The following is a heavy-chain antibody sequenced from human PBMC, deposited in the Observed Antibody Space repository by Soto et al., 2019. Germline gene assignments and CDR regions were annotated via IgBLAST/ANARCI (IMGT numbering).Heavy chain of an antibody. D-gene: IGHD1-26*01. CDR2: ISGSGGST. CDR3: AKHKGGRHHQGIDY. V-gene: IGHV3-23*01. J-gene: IGHJ4*02. CDR1: GFTFSSYA. Sequence: EVQLLESGGGLVQPGGSLRLSCAASGFTFSSYARSWVRQAPGKGLEWVSAISGSGGSTYYADSVKGRFTISRDNSKNTLYLQMNSLRAEDTAVYYCAKHKGGRHHQGIDYWGQGTLVTVSS.